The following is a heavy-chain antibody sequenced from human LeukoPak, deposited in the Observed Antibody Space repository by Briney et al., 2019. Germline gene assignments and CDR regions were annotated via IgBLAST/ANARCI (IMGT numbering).Heavy chain of an antibody. CDR2: IKTDGSEK. CDR1: GFTFSNYW. CDR3: ATYSSLNRREFQF. Sequence: GGSLRLSYEGSGFTFSNYWMGWVRQAPGKGLQWVANIKTDGSEKYYVDSVKGRFTVSRDNAKNSLYLQMNSLRAEDTAVYYCATYSSLNRREFQFWGQGTLLTVSS. V-gene: IGHV3-7*01. D-gene: IGHD3-22*01. J-gene: IGHJ1*01.